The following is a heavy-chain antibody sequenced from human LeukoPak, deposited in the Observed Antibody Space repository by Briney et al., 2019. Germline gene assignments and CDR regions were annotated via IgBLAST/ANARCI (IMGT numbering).Heavy chain of an antibody. V-gene: IGHV4-38-2*02. CDR1: GYSITNGYN. CDR3: VREWELLHTPFDL. CDR2: IYYSGTT. D-gene: IGHD1-26*01. Sequence: SETLSLTCTVSGYSITNGYNWGWLRQSPVKELEWIANIYYSGTTYYNPSLRSRVTMSVDTSKIQFSLRLSSVTAADTAVYYCVREWELLHTPFDLWGQGTLVTVSS. J-gene: IGHJ4*02.